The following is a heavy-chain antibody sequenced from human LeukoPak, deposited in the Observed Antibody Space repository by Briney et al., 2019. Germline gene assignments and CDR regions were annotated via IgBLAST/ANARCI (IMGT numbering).Heavy chain of an antibody. Sequence: ASVKVSCKASGYTFTSYAMHWVRQAPGQRLEWMGWINAGNGNTKYSQKFQGRVTITRDTSASTAYMELSSLRSEDTAVYYCASSPFVRTVTTLDYWGQGTLVTVST. D-gene: IGHD4-17*01. V-gene: IGHV1-3*01. CDR2: INAGNGNT. CDR1: GYTFTSYA. CDR3: ASSPFVRTVTTLDY. J-gene: IGHJ4*02.